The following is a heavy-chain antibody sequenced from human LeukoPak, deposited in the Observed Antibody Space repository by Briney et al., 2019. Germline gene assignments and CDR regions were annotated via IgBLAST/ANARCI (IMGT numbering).Heavy chain of an antibody. Sequence: GASVKVSCKASGYTFTSYYMHWVRQAPGQGLEWMGIINPSGGSTSYAQKFQGRVTMTRDTSTSTVYMELSSLRSEDTAVYYCARVTRRGYSGYDFDYWGQGTLVTVSS. CDR1: GYTFTSYY. CDR2: INPSGGST. D-gene: IGHD5-12*01. CDR3: ARVTRRGYSGYDFDY. J-gene: IGHJ4*02. V-gene: IGHV1-46*01.